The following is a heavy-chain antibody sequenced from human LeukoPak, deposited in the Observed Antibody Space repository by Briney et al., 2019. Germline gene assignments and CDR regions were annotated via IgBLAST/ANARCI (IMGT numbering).Heavy chain of an antibody. D-gene: IGHD3-22*01. V-gene: IGHV4-30-4*08. Sequence: SETLSLTCTVSGGSISSSSYYWGWIRQPPGKGLEWIGYIYYSGSTYYNPSLKSRVTISVDTSKNQFSLKLSSVTAADTAVYYCARVKTMIVDVWGQGTTVTVSS. J-gene: IGHJ6*02. CDR2: IYYSGST. CDR3: ARVKTMIVDV. CDR1: GGSISSSSYY.